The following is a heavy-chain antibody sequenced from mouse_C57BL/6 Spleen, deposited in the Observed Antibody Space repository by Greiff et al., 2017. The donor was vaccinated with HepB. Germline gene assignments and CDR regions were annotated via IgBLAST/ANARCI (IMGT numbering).Heavy chain of an antibody. Sequence: DVKLQESGPELVKPGASVKIPCKASGYTFTDYNMDWVKQSHGKSLEWIGDINPNNGGTIYNQKFKGKATLTVDKSSSTAYMELRSLTSEDTAVYYCARGGTEWYFDVWGTGTTVTVSS. CDR1: GYTFTDYN. D-gene: IGHD3-3*01. CDR2: INPNNGGT. J-gene: IGHJ1*03. V-gene: IGHV1-18*01. CDR3: ARGGTEWYFDV.